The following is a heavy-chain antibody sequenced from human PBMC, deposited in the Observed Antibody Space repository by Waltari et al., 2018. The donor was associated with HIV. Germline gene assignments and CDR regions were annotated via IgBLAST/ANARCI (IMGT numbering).Heavy chain of an antibody. J-gene: IGHJ4*02. CDR2: ISHSGST. CDR1: GGSISSSPYY. V-gene: IGHV4-39*02. CDR3: ARRSFSGTTSIGFDY. D-gene: IGHD1-1*01. Sequence: QLQLQESGPGLVKPSETLSLTCTFSGGSISSSPYYWDWIRQPPGKGLEWIGVISHSGSTNYNSSLRSRVTISVDTSRKYLFLTLSSVTAADTAIYYCARRSFSGTTSIGFDYWGQGALVTVSS.